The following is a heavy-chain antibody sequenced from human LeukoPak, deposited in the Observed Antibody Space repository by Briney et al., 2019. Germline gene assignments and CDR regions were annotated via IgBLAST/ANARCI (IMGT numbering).Heavy chain of an antibody. CDR1: GGSITRGNYY. CDR3: ARWGEYSGYVFDS. V-gene: IGHV4-61*02. J-gene: IGHJ5*01. D-gene: IGHD5-12*01. Sequence: KTSETLSLTCTVSGGSITRGNYYWSWIRQPAGRGLEWIGRISARVSTVYNPSLKSRVTMSVDTSKNQFSLKLSSVTAADTAVYYCARWGEYSGYVFDSWGQGTLVTVSS. CDR2: ISARVST.